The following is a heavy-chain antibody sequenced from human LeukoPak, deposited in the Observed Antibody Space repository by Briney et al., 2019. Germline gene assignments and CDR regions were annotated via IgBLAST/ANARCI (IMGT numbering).Heavy chain of an antibody. D-gene: IGHD2/OR15-2a*01. CDR1: GGSISGYF. CDR3: ARHDPVGHFLRGMDV. J-gene: IGHJ6*02. Sequence: SETLSLTCAVSGGSISGYFWSWSRQPPGKGLEWIGYIYYTGSTIYNPSLRSRVTMSVDVSKNQFSLDLTSVTAADTAVYYCARHDPVGHFLRGMDVWGQGTTVTVFS. CDR2: IYYTGST. V-gene: IGHV4-59*08.